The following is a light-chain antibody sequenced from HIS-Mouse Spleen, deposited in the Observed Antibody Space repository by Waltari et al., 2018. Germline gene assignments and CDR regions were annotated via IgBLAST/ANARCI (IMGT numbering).Light chain of an antibody. V-gene: IGKV1-39*01. J-gene: IGKJ2*02. CDR1: QSISSY. CDR3: QQSYSTPST. CDR2: AAS. Sequence: DIQMTQSPSSLSASVGDRVTIPCRASQSISSYLNWYQQKPGKPPKLLIYAASSLQSGVPSRFSGSGSGTDFTLTISSLQPEDFATYYCQQSYSTPSTFGQGTKLEIK.